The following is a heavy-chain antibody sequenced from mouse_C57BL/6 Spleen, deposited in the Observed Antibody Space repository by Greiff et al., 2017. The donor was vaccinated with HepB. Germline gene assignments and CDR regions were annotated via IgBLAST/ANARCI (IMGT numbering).Heavy chain of an antibody. CDR3: ASPHYYGSSSYAMDY. Sequence: QVQLQQSDAELVKPGASVKISCKVSGYTFTDHTIHWMKQRPEQGLGWIGDIYPRDGSTKYNEKFKGKATLTADTSSSTAYMQLNSLTSEDSAVYFWASPHYYGSSSYAMDYWGQGTSVTVSS. CDR2: IYPRDGST. J-gene: IGHJ4*01. V-gene: IGHV1-78*01. CDR1: GYTFTDHT. D-gene: IGHD1-1*01.